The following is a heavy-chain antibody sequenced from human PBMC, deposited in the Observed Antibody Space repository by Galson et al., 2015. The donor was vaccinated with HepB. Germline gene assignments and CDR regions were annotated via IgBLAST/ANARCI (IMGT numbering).Heavy chain of an antibody. CDR1: GGTFSSYA. J-gene: IGHJ1*01. D-gene: IGHD3-22*01. CDR2: IIPILGIA. CDR3: ASPHYDSSGYPRGDFQH. V-gene: IGHV1-69*04. Sequence: SVKVSCKASGGTFSSYAISWVRQAPGQGLEWMGRIIPILGIANYAQKFQGRVTITADKSTSTAYMELSSLRSEDTAVYYCASPHYDSSGYPRGDFQHWGQGTLVTVSS.